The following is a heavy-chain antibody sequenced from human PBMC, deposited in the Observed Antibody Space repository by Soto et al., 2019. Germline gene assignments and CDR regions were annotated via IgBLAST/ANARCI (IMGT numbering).Heavy chain of an antibody. Sequence: QVHLVESGGGVVKPAGSLRLSCAASGFTFSDYFMSWIRQAPGKGLEWVPFISGSGDNIKYADSVKGRFTISRDNAKNSRYLQMNSLRDEDTAVYYCVRDSARIVVVPRVDGDNWFDPWGQGTLVTVSS. V-gene: IGHV3-11*04. CDR3: VRDSARIVVVPRVDGDNWFDP. D-gene: IGHD2-2*01. CDR1: GFTFSDYF. CDR2: ISGSGDNI. J-gene: IGHJ5*02.